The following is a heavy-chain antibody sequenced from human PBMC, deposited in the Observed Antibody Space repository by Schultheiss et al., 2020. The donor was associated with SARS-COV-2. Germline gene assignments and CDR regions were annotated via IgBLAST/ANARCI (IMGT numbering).Heavy chain of an antibody. CDR1: GGSISSSSYY. Sequence: GSLRLSCTVSGGSISSSSYYWGWIRQPPGKGLEWIGSIYYSGSTYYNPSLKSRVTISVDTSKNQFSLKLSSVTAADTAVYYCAREETPGSGMDVWGQGTTVTVSS. V-gene: IGHV4-39*02. D-gene: IGHD3-10*01. CDR3: AREETPGSGMDV. J-gene: IGHJ6*02. CDR2: IYYSGST.